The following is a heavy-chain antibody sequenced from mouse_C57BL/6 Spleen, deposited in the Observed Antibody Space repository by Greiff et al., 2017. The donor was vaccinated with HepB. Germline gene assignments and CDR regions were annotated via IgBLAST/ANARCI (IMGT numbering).Heavy chain of an antibody. V-gene: IGHV7-1*01. CDR1: GFTFSDFY. CDR2: SRNKANDYTT. J-gene: IGHJ4*01. CDR3: ARGDYYGSSAMDY. Sequence: EVMLVESGGGLVQSGRSLRLSCATSGFTFSDFYMEWVRQAPGKGLEWIAASRNKANDYTTEDSASVKGLFIVSRDTSQSILYLQMNALRAEDTAIYYCARGDYYGSSAMDYWGQGTSVTVSS. D-gene: IGHD1-1*01.